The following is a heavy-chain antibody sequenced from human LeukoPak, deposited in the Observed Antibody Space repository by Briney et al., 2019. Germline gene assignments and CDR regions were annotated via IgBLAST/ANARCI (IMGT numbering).Heavy chain of an antibody. V-gene: IGHV1-18*01. J-gene: IGHJ4*02. CDR1: GYTFTSYG. Sequence: ASVKVSCKASGYTFTSYGISWVRPAPGQGLEWMGWISAYNGNTNYAQKLQGRVTITTDTSTSTAYMELRSLRSDDTAVYYCSSSRTVGGFDYWGQGTLVTVSS. CDR3: SSSRTVGGFDY. CDR2: ISAYNGNT. D-gene: IGHD2-15*01.